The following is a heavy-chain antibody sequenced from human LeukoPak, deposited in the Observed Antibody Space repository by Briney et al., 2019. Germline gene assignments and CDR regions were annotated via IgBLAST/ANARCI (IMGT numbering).Heavy chain of an antibody. J-gene: IGHJ4*02. CDR2: IYYSGSA. CDR3: ARHPRRDGYSNFDY. CDR1: GGSISGSNYY. D-gene: IGHD5-18*01. Sequence: SETLSLTCTVSGGSISGSNYYWGWIRQPPGKGLEWIGSIYYSGSAYYNPSLKSRVTISVGTSKNQFSLKLSSVTAADTAVYYCARHPRRDGYSNFDYWGQGTLVTVSS. V-gene: IGHV4-39*01.